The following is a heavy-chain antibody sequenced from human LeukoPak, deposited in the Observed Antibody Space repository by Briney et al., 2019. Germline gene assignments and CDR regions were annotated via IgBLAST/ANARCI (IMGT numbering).Heavy chain of an antibody. D-gene: IGHD2-15*01. CDR1: GDSISSFD. CDR2: VYYSGIT. Sequence: SETLSLTCTVSGDSISSFDWSWIRQPPGKGLEWVGVVYYSGITNYNPSLKSRVTLSVDTSKNQFSLKLRSVTAADTAVYYCARYCSGATCRGRFDSWGQGTLVTVSS. CDR3: ARYCSGATCRGRFDS. J-gene: IGHJ4*02. V-gene: IGHV4-59*01.